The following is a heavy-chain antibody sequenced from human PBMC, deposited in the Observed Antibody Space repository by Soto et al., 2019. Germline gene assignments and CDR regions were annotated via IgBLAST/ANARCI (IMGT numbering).Heavy chain of an antibody. Sequence: NPSETLSLTCAVYGGSFSGYYWSWIRQPPGKGLEWIGEINHSGSTNYNPSLKSRVTISVDTSKNQFSLKLSSVTAADTAVYYCAREGTQGIAAAGNSGKFDYWGQGTLVTVSS. CDR1: GGSFSGYY. CDR2: INHSGST. J-gene: IGHJ4*02. D-gene: IGHD6-13*01. V-gene: IGHV4-34*01. CDR3: AREGTQGIAAAGNSGKFDY.